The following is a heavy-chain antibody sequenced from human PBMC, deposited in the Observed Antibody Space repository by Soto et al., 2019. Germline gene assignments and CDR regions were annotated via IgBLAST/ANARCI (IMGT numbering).Heavy chain of an antibody. CDR3: AGSLDYGDYPYYYYYGMDV. J-gene: IGHJ6*02. D-gene: IGHD4-17*01. V-gene: IGHV3-21*01. CDR2: ISSSSSYI. CDR1: GFTFSSYS. Sequence: GVSLRLSCAASGFTFSSYSMNWVRQAPGKGLEWVSSISSSSSYIYYADSVKGRFTISRDNAKNSLYLQMNSLRAEDTAVYYCAGSLDYGDYPYYYYYGMDVWGQGTTVTVSS.